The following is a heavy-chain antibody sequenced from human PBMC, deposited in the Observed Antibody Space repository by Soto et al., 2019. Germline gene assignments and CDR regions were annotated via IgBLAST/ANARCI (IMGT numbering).Heavy chain of an antibody. V-gene: IGHV1-18*01. D-gene: IGHD4-17*01. CDR3: ARDDYGDPFFDY. CDR2: ISANNANR. CDR1: GYIFTNHG. Sequence: QVQLVQSGAEVKKPGASVKVSCKASGYIFTNHGISWVRQAPGQGLEWMGWISANNANRNFAQNFQGRVTMTTDTSTSTAYMELRSLTSDDTAIYYCARDDYGDPFFDYWGQGTLVTVSS. J-gene: IGHJ4*02.